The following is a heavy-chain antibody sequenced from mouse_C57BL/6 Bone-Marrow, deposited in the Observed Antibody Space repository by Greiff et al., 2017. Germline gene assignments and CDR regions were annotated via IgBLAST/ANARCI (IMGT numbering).Heavy chain of an antibody. CDR3: ARHHYYGSWGYFDV. Sequence: EVKLEESGGGLVQPGESLKLSCESNEYEFPSHDMSWVRKTPEKRLELVAAINSDGGSTYYPDTMERRFIISRDNTKKTLYLQMSSLSSEDTALYYCARHHYYGSWGYFDVWGTGTTVTVSS. CDR2: INSDGGST. CDR1: EYEFPSHD. J-gene: IGHJ1*03. V-gene: IGHV5-2*03. D-gene: IGHD1-1*01.